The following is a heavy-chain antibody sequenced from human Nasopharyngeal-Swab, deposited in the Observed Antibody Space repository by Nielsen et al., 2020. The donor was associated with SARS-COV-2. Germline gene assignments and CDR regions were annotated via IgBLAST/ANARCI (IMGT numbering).Heavy chain of an antibody. CDR1: GGSISSYY. V-gene: IGHV4-59*13. Sequence: SETLSLTCTVSGGSISSYYWSWIRQPPGKGLAWIGYIYYSGSTNYNPSLKSRVTISLDTSKNQFSLKLSSVTAADTAVYYCARDRKAYYDSSGFDYWGQGTLVTVSS. CDR2: IYYSGST. J-gene: IGHJ4*02. D-gene: IGHD3-22*01. CDR3: ARDRKAYYDSSGFDY.